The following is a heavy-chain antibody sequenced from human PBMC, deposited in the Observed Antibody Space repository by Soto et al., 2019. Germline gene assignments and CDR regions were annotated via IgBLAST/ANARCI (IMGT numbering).Heavy chain of an antibody. D-gene: IGHD6-6*01. CDR3: AHRPPHLSIAARVSWYFDL. CDR1: GFSLSTSGVG. CDR2: IYWNDDK. V-gene: IGHV2-5*01. J-gene: IGHJ2*01. Sequence: QITLKESGPTLVKPTQTLTLTCTFSGFSLSTSGVGVGWIRQPPGKALEWLALIYWNDDKRYSPSLKSRLTITKDPSKNPVVLTMTNMDPVDTATYYCAHRPPHLSIAARVSWYFDLWGRGTLVTVSS.